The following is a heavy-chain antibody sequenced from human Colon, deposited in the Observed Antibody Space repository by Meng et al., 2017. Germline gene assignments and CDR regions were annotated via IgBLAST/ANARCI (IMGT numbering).Heavy chain of an antibody. D-gene: IGHD1-26*01. CDR2: AST. CDR1: GGSVSSAGYQ. J-gene: IGHJ4*02. CDR3: ARDHMGSLDY. Sequence: VQLQESGPGLVRPAASLSLICSVSGGSVSSAGYQWSWIRQPPGKGLEWIGYASTNYNPSLKSRVTISVDTSKNQFSLRLTSVTAADTAVYYCARDHMGSLDYWGQGILVTVSS. V-gene: IGHV4-61*08.